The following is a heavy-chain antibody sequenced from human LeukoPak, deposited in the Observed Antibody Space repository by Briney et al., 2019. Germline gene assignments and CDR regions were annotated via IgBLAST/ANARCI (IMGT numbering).Heavy chain of an antibody. CDR1: GGSISSGGYY. J-gene: IGHJ5*02. CDR3: ARARGMYYDFWSGYPYNWFDP. D-gene: IGHD3-3*01. V-gene: IGHV4-31*03. Sequence: PSQTLSLTCTVSGGSISSGGYYWSWIRQHPGKGLEWIGYIYYSGSTYYNPSLKNRVTISVDTSKNQFSLKLSSVTAADTAVYYCARARGMYYDFWSGYPYNWFDPWGQGTLVTVSS. CDR2: IYYSGST.